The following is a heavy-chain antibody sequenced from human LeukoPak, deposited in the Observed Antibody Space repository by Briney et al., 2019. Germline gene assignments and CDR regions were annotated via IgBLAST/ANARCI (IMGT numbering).Heavy chain of an antibody. V-gene: IGHV1-18*01. J-gene: IGHJ4*02. Sequence: ASVKVSCKASGYTFTSYGISWVRQAPGQGLEWMGWISAYNGNTNYAQKFQGRVTMTRDTSISTAYMELSRLRSDDTAVYYCARVFTYYGDYRGRDYFDYWGQGTLVTVSS. CDR1: GYTFTSYG. CDR2: ISAYNGNT. D-gene: IGHD4-17*01. CDR3: ARVFTYYGDYRGRDYFDY.